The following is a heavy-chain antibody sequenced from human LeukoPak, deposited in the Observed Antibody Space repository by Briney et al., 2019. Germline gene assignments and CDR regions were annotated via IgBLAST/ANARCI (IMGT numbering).Heavy chain of an antibody. J-gene: IGHJ4*02. CDR3: AKKEGSSSWFDY. CDR1: GFTFSSYA. V-gene: IGHV3-30-3*02. Sequence: GRSLRLSCAASGFTFSSYAMHWVRQAPGKGLKWVAVISYDGSNKYYADSVKGRFTISRDNSKNTLYLQMNSLRAEDTAVYYCAKKEGSSSWFDYWGQGTLVTVSS. CDR2: ISYDGSNK. D-gene: IGHD6-6*01.